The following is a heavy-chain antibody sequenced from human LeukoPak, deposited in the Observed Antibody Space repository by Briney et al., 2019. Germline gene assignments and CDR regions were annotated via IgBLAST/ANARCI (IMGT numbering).Heavy chain of an antibody. J-gene: IGHJ2*01. V-gene: IGHV1-2*02. Sequence: ASVKVSCKASGYTFTGYYMHWVRQAPGQGLEWMGWINPNSGGTNYAQSFRGRVTLTRDTSINTAYMELNSLISDDTAVYYCARVVASGYYDSSGDSPKYWYFDLWGRGALVTVSS. CDR1: GYTFTGYY. D-gene: IGHD3-22*01. CDR2: INPNSGGT. CDR3: ARVVASGYYDSSGDSPKYWYFDL.